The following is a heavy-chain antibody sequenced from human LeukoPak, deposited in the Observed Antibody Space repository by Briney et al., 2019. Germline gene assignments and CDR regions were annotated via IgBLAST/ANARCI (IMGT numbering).Heavy chain of an antibody. CDR3: AKDIQLST. J-gene: IGHJ3*01. CDR1: GLTFRDSA. D-gene: IGHD3-16*02. Sequence: PGGSLRLSCAASGLTFRDSAMTWVRHVPGKGLEWVSLISYSGGNAYYADSVKGRFTISRDNSENTLSLQMTSLRVEDTARYYCAKDIQLSTWGLGTMVTVSS. V-gene: IGHV3-23*01. CDR2: ISYSGGNA.